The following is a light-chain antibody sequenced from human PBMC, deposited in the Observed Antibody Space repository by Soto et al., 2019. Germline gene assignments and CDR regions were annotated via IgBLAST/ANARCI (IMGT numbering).Light chain of an antibody. CDR2: GAS. Sequence: EIVMTQSPATLSVSPGERATLSSRASQSVSSNLAWYQQKPGQAPRLLIYGASTRATGIPARFSGSGSGTEFTLTISSLQSEDFAVYYRQQYNNWPLTFGGATKVDIK. V-gene: IGKV3-15*01. CDR3: QQYNNWPLT. J-gene: IGKJ4*01. CDR1: QSVSSN.